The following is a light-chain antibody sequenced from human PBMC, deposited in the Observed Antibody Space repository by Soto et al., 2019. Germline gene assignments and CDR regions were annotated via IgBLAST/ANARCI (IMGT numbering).Light chain of an antibody. Sequence: QSVLTQPASVSGSPGQSITISCTGTSSDVGSYNLASWYQQHPGKAPKLMIYGVSKRPSGVSNRFSGSKSGNTASLTISGLQAEDEAAYYCCSYAGSSTYVFGTGTKVTV. CDR3: CSYAGSSTYV. J-gene: IGLJ1*01. V-gene: IGLV2-23*02. CDR1: SSDVGSYNL. CDR2: GVS.